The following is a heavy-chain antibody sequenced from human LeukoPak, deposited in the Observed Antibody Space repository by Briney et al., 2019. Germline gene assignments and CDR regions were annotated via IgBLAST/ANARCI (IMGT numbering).Heavy chain of an antibody. CDR2: INHSGST. Sequence: SETLSLTCAVYGGSFSGYYWSWIRQPPGKGLEWIGEINHSGSTNYNPSLKSRVTISVDTSKNQFSLKLSSVTAADTAVYYCARVVGGSYQNSYFDYWGQGTLVTVSS. CDR3: ARVVGGSYQNSYFDY. J-gene: IGHJ4*02. V-gene: IGHV4-34*01. CDR1: GGSFSGYY. D-gene: IGHD1-26*01.